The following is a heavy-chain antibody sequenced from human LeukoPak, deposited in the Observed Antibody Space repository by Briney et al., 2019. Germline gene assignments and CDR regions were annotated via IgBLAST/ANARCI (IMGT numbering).Heavy chain of an antibody. J-gene: IGHJ4*02. CDR1: GYTFTGYY. D-gene: IGHD3-22*01. CDR2: INPNSGGT. V-gene: IGHV1-2*02. CDR3: ARMYYYDSRAHGSGHYFDY. Sequence: ASVKVSCKASGYTFTGYYMHWVRQAPGQGLEWMGWINPNSGGTNYAQKFQGRVTMTRDTSISTAYMELSRLRSDDTAVYYCARMYYYDSRAHGSGHYFDYWGQGTLVTVSS.